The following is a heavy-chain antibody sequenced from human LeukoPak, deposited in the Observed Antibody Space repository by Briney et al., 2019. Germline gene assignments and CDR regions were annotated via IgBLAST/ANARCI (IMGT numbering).Heavy chain of an antibody. Sequence: GGSLRLSCAASGFTFSSYSMNWVRQAPGKGLEWVSSISSSSSYIYYADSVKGRFTISRDNAKNSLYLQMNSLRAEDTAVYYCARRASGYNEFAVDAFDIWGQGTMVTVSS. CDR3: ARRASGYNEFAVDAFDI. J-gene: IGHJ3*02. CDR1: GFTFSSYS. CDR2: ISSSSSYI. D-gene: IGHD5-24*01. V-gene: IGHV3-21*01.